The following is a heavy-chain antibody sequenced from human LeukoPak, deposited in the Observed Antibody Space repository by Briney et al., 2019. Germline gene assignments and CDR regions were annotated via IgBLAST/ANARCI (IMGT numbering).Heavy chain of an antibody. CDR1: GFTFRSYG. V-gene: IGHV3-23*01. Sequence: GGTLRLSCAASGFTFRSYGMSWVRQAPGKGLEWVSAIRGSGGSTDYADSVKGRFTISRDNAKNTLYLQMNSLRVEDTAVYYCVCLGLGGLSLDWGQGTLVTVSS. J-gene: IGHJ4*02. D-gene: IGHD3-16*01. CDR3: VCLGLGGLSLD. CDR2: IRGSGGST.